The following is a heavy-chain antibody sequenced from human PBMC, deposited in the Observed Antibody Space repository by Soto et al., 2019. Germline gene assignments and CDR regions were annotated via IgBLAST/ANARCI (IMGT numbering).Heavy chain of an antibody. V-gene: IGHV3-23*01. CDR3: AKDLEGVVVVAPDWFDP. J-gene: IGHJ5*02. CDR1: GFTFSSYA. D-gene: IGHD2-15*01. Sequence: HPGGSLRLSCAASGFTFSSYAMSWVRQAPGKGLEWVSAISGSGGSTYYADSVKGRFTISRDNSKNTLYLQMNSLRAEDTAVYYCAKDLEGVVVVAPDWFDPWGQGTLVTVSS. CDR2: ISGSGGST.